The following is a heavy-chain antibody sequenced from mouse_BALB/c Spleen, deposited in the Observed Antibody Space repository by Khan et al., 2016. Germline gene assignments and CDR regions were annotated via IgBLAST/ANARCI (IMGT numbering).Heavy chain of an antibody. J-gene: IGHJ4*01. CDR2: ISTYYGDA. CDR3: AREGLNYDYAMDY. Sequence: QVQLQQSGAELVRPGVSVKISCKGSGYTFTDYAMHWVKQSHAKSLEWLGVISTYYGDASYNQKFKGKATMTVDKSSSTAYMELARLTSEDSAIYYCAREGLNYDYAMDYWGQGTSVTVSS. V-gene: IGHV1S137*01. CDR1: GYTFTDYA. D-gene: IGHD2-1*01.